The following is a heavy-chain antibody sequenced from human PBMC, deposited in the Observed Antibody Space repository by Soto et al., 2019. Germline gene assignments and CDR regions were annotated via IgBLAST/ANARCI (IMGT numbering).Heavy chain of an antibody. Sequence: ASVKVSCKASGYSFTSLDIDWVRQTAGQGLEWMGWMQPSTGRTGYAQKFQGRVTMTRDTSINTAYMELTTLTSDDTAFYYCARGVSAGVDYWGQGTLVTVSS. J-gene: IGHJ4*02. CDR1: GYSFTSLD. V-gene: IGHV1-8*01. CDR2: MQPSTGRT. CDR3: ARGVSAGVDY. D-gene: IGHD1-26*01.